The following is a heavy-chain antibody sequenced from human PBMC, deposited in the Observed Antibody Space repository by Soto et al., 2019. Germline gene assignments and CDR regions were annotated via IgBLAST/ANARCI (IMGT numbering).Heavy chain of an antibody. V-gene: IGHV2-70*11. CDR3: ARIRSDDSSGYYTGFPDY. J-gene: IGHJ4*02. CDR2: IDWDDDK. CDR1: GFSLSTSGMC. Sequence: SGPTLVNPTQTLTLTCTFSGFSLSTSGMCVSWIRQPPGKALEWLARIDWDDDKYYSTSLKTRLTISKDTSKNQVVLTMTNMDPVDTATYYCARIRSDDSSGYYTGFPDYWGQGTLVTVS. D-gene: IGHD3-22*01.